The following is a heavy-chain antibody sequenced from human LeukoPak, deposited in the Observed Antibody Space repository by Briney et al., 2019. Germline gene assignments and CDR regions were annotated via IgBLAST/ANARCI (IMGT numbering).Heavy chain of an antibody. CDR1: GYTFSSYG. Sequence: ASVKVSCTTSGYTFSSYGMSWVRQAPGQGLEWMGWINTYTGNPTYAQGFTGRFVFSLDTSVSTTYLQISSLKAEDTAVYYCAREHGSSSDTSDIWGQGTMVTVSS. D-gene: IGHD6-6*01. CDR3: AREHGSSSDTSDI. CDR2: INTYTGNP. V-gene: IGHV7-4-1*02. J-gene: IGHJ3*02.